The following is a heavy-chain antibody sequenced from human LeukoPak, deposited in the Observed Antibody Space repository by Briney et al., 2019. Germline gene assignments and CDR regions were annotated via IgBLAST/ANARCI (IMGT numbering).Heavy chain of an antibody. Sequence: PSETLSLTCTVSGDSISRSTYYWAWIRQPPGKGLEWIGSVYYGRSPYFNPSLESRATISVDTSRNHFSLKMSSVTAADTAVYYCARSSGTGTFSYWGQGTLVTVSS. V-gene: IGHV4-39*02. CDR2: VYYGRSP. D-gene: IGHD6-25*01. CDR3: ARSSGTGTFSY. J-gene: IGHJ4*02. CDR1: GDSISRSTYY.